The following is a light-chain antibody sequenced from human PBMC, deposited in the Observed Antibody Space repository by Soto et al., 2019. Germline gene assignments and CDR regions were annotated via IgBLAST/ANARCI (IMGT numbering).Light chain of an antibody. J-gene: IGLJ3*02. CDR3: QTWCTGGNWV. CDR2: LNSDGSH. V-gene: IGLV4-69*01. CDR1: SGHSNYA. Sequence: QPVLTQSPSASASLGASVKLTCTLSSGHSNYAIAWHQQQPEKGPRYLMNLNSDGSHSKGDGIPDRFSGSSSGAERYLIISSLQSEDEADYYFQTWCTGGNWVFGGGTKVTVL.